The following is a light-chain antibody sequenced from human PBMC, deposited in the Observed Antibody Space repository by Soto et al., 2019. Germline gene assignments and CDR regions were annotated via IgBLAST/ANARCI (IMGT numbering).Light chain of an antibody. CDR2: GAS. J-gene: IGKJ1*01. Sequence: EIELTQSPGTLSLSPGERATLSCRASQSVTSGYLAWYQQKPGQSPRLLMYGASSRATGVPDRFSGSGSGTDFTLTITRLEPEDSAVYYCQQYGSSPRTFGQGTKVDIK. CDR1: QSVTSGY. CDR3: QQYGSSPRT. V-gene: IGKV3-20*01.